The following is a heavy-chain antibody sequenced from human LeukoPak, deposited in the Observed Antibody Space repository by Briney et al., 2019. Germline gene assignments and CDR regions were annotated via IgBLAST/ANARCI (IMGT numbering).Heavy chain of an antibody. V-gene: IGHV1-18*01. CDR3: ARAYSGSYYYY. J-gene: IGHJ4*02. CDR2: ISAYNGNT. CDR1: GYTFTSYG. D-gene: IGHD1-26*01. Sequence: ASVKVSCKASGYTFTSYGISWVRQAPGQGLEWMGWISAYNGNTDYAQKFQGRVTITTDTSTSTAYMEVRSLRSDNTAVYYCARAYSGSYYYYWGQGTLVTVSS.